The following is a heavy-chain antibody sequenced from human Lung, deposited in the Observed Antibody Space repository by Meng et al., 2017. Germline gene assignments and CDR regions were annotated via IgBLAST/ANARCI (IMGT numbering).Heavy chain of an antibody. D-gene: IGHD4-11*01. CDR3: ARGPTTMAHDFDY. CDR2: INHSGST. V-gene: IGHV4-34*01. Sequence: QVQLTQGGRGLFKPSETLSLPCFVAGGSFSDYYWSWIRQPPGKGLELIGEINHSGSTNYNPSLESRATISVDTSQNNLSLKLSSVTAADSAVYYCARGPTTMAHDFDYWGQGTLVTVSS. J-gene: IGHJ4*02. CDR1: GGSFSDYY.